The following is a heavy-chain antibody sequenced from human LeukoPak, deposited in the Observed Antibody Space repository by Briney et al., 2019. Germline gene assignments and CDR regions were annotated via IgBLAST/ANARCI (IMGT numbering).Heavy chain of an antibody. D-gene: IGHD2-21*01. V-gene: IGHV4-39*01. CDR3: ARTYCGGDCSFDY. CDR2: IYYSGIT. J-gene: IGHJ4*02. CDR1: GGSISSGGDY. Sequence: NPSETLSLTCTVSGGSISSGGDYWGWIRQPPGKGLEWIGTIYYSGITYYNPSLKSRVTISADTSKNQFSLKLSSVTAADTAVYYCARTYCGGDCSFDYWGQGTLVTVSS.